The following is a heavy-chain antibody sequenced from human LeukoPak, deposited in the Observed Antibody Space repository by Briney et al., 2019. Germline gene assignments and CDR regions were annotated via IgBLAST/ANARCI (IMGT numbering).Heavy chain of an antibody. CDR3: TRVYSGYAFDY. J-gene: IGHJ4*02. V-gene: IGHV3-72*01. D-gene: IGHD5-12*01. CDR1: GFTFSDHY. CDR2: SRNKDHSYTT. Sequence: GGSLRLSCAVSGFTFSDHYMDWVRQAPGKGLEWVGRSRNKDHSYTTEYAASVKGRFTISRDDSKNSLYLQMNSLKTEDKAVYYCTRVYSGYAFDYWGQGTLVTVSS.